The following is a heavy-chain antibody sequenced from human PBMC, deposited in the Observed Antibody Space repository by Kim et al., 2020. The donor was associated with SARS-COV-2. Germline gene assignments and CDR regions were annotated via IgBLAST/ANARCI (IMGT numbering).Heavy chain of an antibody. D-gene: IGHD1-1*01. J-gene: IGHJ3*02. Sequence: GGSLRLSCAASGFTCSDYEMHWVRQTTGNGLEWVSAIGTAGGTFYQGSVKGRFTISRDRSKNSLHLQMNNLRAGDTAVYYCTREMATTGARAFEIWGQG. CDR1: GFTCSDYE. V-gene: IGHV3-13*04. CDR3: TREMATTGARAFEI. CDR2: IGTAGGT.